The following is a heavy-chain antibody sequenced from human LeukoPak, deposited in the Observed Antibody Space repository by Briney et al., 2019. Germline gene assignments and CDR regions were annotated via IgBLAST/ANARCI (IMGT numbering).Heavy chain of an antibody. V-gene: IGHV4-59*08. CDR2: IYYSGST. D-gene: IGHD5-12*01. Sequence: PSETLSLTCTVSGGSISSYYWSWIRQPPGKGLEWIGYIYYSGSTNYNPSLKSRVTISVDTSKNQFSLKLSSVTAADTAVYYCARHQGSGYSPYYYYGMDVWGQGTTVTVSS. CDR3: ARHQGSGYSPYYYYGMDV. J-gene: IGHJ6*02. CDR1: GGSISSYY.